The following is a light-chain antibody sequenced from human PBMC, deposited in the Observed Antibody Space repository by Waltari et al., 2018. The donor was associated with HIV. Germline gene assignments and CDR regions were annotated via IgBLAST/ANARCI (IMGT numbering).Light chain of an antibody. V-gene: IGLV6-57*01. J-gene: IGLJ2*01. Sequence: NFMLTQPHSVSESPGKTVTISCTRSSGSIASKYVQWYQQRPGSSPTTVIYKDDQRPSGVPDRFSGSIDSSSNSASLTISGLRTEDEADYYCQSYDNENPVLFGGGTKLTVL. CDR2: KDD. CDR3: QSYDNENPVL. CDR1: SGSIASKY.